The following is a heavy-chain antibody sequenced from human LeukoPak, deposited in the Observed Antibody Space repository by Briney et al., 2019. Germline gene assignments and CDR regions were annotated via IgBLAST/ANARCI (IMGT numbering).Heavy chain of an antibody. CDR2: IKQDGTEK. CDR1: GFTFSSSA. V-gene: IGHV3-7*03. CDR3: ASDRSIYSSSSGFDY. J-gene: IGHJ4*02. Sequence: PGGSLRLSCAASGFTFSSSAMSWVRQAPGKGLEWVANIKQDGTEKYYVGSVKGRFTISRDNAKKSLYLQMSSLRAEDTAVYYCASDRSIYSSSSGFDYWGQGTLVTVSS. D-gene: IGHD6-6*01.